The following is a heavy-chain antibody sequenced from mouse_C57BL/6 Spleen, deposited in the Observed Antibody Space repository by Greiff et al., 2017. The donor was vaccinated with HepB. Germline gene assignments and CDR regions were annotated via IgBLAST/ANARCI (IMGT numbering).Heavy chain of an antibody. CDR1: GYTFTSYW. V-gene: IGHV1-64*01. CDR2: IHPNSGST. Sequence: QVQLQQPGAELVKPGASVKLSCKASGYTFTSYWMHWVKQRPGQGLEWIGMIHPNSGSTNYNEKFKSKATLTVDKSSSTAYMQLSSLTSEDSAVYYCASLQLRPHGLAYWGQGTLVTVSA. CDR3: ASLQLRPHGLAY. D-gene: IGHD3-2*02. J-gene: IGHJ3*01.